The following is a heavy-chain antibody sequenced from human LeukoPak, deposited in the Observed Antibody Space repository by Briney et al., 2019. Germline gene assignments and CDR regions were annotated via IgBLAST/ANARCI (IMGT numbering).Heavy chain of an antibody. Sequence: PGGSLRLSCAASGFTFSSYAMNWVRQAPGKGLEWVSGISWNSGSIGYADSVKGRFTISRDNAKNSLYLQMNSLRAEDTAVYYCARVRGPFLTYPDDAFDIWGQGTVVIVSS. J-gene: IGHJ3*02. V-gene: IGHV3-48*04. CDR2: ISWNSGSI. CDR3: ARVRGPFLTYPDDAFDI. D-gene: IGHD3-9*01. CDR1: GFTFSSYA.